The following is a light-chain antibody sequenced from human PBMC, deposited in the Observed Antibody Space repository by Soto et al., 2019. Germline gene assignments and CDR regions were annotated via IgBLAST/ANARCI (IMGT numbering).Light chain of an antibody. J-gene: IGKJ2*01. V-gene: IGKV3-20*01. CDR2: GAS. Sequence: EIVLTQSPGTLSLSPGERATLSCRASQSVSSSYLAWYQQKPGQAPRLLIYGASSRATGIPDRFSGSGSGTYFTLTLSRLEPEDFAVYYCQQYGRSPYTFGQGTKLEIK. CDR3: QQYGRSPYT. CDR1: QSVSSSY.